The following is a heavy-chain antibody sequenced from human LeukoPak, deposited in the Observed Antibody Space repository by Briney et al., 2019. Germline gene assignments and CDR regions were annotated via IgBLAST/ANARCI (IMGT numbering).Heavy chain of an antibody. CDR3: ASGYGRARASDY. D-gene: IGHD5-18*01. J-gene: IGHJ4*02. V-gene: IGHV3-21*01. CDR2: ISSSSSYI. Sequence: GGSLRLSCAASGFTFSSYSMNWVRQAPGKGLEWVSSISSSSSYIYYADSVKGRFTISRDNAKNSLYLQMNSLRAEDTAVYYCASGYGRARASDYWGQGTLVTVSS. CDR1: GFTFSSYS.